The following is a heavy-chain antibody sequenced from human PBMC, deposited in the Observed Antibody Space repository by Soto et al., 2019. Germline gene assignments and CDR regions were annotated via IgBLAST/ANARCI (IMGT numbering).Heavy chain of an antibody. CDR2: ISYSGST. CDR1: GGSISSDDYY. V-gene: IGHV4-30-4*01. CDR3: AREVNNYYGMDV. Sequence: QVQLQESGPGLVKPSQTLSLTCTVSGGSISSDDYYWSWIRQPPGKGLEWIGYISYSGSTYYNPSLKSRVTISVDTSKTQFSLRLSSVTAADTAVYYCAREVNNYYGMDVWGQGTTVTASS. J-gene: IGHJ6*02. D-gene: IGHD4-4*01.